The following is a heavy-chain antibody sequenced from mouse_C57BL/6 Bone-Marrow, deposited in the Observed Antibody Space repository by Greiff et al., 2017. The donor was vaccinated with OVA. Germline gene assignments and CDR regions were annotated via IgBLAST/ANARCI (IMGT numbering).Heavy chain of an antibody. Sequence: EVMLVESGGGLVQPGGSLKLSCAASGFTFSDYYMYWVRQTPEKRLEWVAYLSNGGGSTYYPDTVKGRFTISRDNAKNTLYLQMSRLKSEDTAMYYCARHEVGLDYWGQGTTLTVSS. CDR3: ARHEVGLDY. D-gene: IGHD1-1*01. V-gene: IGHV5-12*01. J-gene: IGHJ2*01. CDR2: LSNGGGST. CDR1: GFTFSDYY.